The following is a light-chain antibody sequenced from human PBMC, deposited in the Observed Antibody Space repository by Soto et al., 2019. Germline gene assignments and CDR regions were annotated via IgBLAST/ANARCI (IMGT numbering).Light chain of an antibody. Sequence: DIQMTQSPSSVSASEGYRVTITCRASRDIKTSLAWYQQRPGKGPELLIYDASTLQSGVPSRISGSGSGTEFTLTISRLQPEDFATFYCQQINSFPPTFGGGTKVAI. CDR2: DAS. CDR3: QQINSFPPT. J-gene: IGKJ4*01. V-gene: IGKV1-12*01. CDR1: RDIKTS.